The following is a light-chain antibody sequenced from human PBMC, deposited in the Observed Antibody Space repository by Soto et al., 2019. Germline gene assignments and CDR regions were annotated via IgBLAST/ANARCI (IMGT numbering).Light chain of an antibody. CDR1: RTDIGGYNY. J-gene: IGLJ2*01. Sequence: QSALTQPASVSGSLGQSITISCTGTRTDIGGYNYVSWYQQYPGKAPKLVICEVTSRPSGISDRFSGSKSGNTASLTISGLQAEDEADYYCTLYTSISTWIFGGGTKVTVL. CDR3: TLYTSISTWI. CDR2: EVT. V-gene: IGLV2-14*01.